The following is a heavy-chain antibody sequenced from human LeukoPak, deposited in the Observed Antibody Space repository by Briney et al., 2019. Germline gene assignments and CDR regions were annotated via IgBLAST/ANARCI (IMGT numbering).Heavy chain of an antibody. Sequence: GGSLRLSCAASGFTFSSYGMSWVRQAPGKGLEWVSYISSSGSTIYYADSVKGRFTISRDNAKNSLYLQMNSLRAEDTAVYYCARDLGTEDYYMDVWGKGTTVTVSS. CDR2: ISSSGSTI. CDR3: ARDLGTEDYYMDV. J-gene: IGHJ6*03. D-gene: IGHD2-8*02. V-gene: IGHV3-48*04. CDR1: GFTFSSYG.